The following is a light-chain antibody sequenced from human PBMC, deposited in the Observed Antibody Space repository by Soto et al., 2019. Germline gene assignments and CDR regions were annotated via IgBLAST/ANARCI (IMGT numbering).Light chain of an antibody. J-gene: IGKJ1*01. V-gene: IGKV3-20*01. CDR2: GAS. CDR3: QNYGNSLWT. Sequence: EIVLTQSPGTLSLSPGERATLSCRASQLVSSSPLAWYQQKPGQAPRLLIYGASNRATGIPDRFSGSGSETDFTLTISGLEPEDFAVYYCQNYGNSLWTFGQGTKVDIK. CDR1: QLVSSSP.